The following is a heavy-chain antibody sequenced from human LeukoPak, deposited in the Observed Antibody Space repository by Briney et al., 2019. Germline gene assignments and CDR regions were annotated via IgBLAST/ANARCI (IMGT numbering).Heavy chain of an antibody. J-gene: IGHJ4*02. V-gene: IGHV3-9*01. Sequence: GGSLRLSCSGSGFTFDDYAMHWVRQASGKGLEWVSSISWNSGSIGYADSVKGRFTISRDNAKNSLYLQMNSLRSEDAALYYCAKGGCTSTTCYSIPQFDYWGQGTLVTVSS. CDR2: ISWNSGSI. CDR3: AKGGCTSTTCYSIPQFDY. D-gene: IGHD2-2*01. CDR1: GFTFDDYA.